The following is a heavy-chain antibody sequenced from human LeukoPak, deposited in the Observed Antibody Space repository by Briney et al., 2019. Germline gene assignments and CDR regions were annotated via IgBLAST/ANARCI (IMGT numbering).Heavy chain of an antibody. J-gene: IGHJ4*02. CDR3: ARGSFSYDSSGYYGTYFDY. D-gene: IGHD3-22*01. V-gene: IGHV4-34*01. CDR1: GGSFSGYF. CDR2: INHSGST. Sequence: SETLSLTCAVYGGSFSGYFWSWIRQPPGKGLEWIGEINHSGSTNYNPSLKSRVTISVDTSKNQFSLKLSSVTAADTAVYYCARGSFSYDSSGYYGTYFDYWGQGTLVTVSS.